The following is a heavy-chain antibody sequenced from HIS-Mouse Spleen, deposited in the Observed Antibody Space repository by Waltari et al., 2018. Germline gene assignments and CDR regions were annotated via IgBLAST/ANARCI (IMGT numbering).Heavy chain of an antibody. Sequence: QLQLQESGPGLVKPSETLSLTCTVSGGSISSSSYHWGWIGQPPGKGLEWIGGIVYSGRTYYSPSLNRRVTISVDTSKSQFSLKLSSVTAADTAVYYCAREIPYSSSWYDWYFDLWGRGTLVTVSS. CDR1: GGSISSSSYH. CDR3: AREIPYSSSWYDWYFDL. V-gene: IGHV4-39*07. CDR2: IVYSGRT. J-gene: IGHJ2*01. D-gene: IGHD6-13*01.